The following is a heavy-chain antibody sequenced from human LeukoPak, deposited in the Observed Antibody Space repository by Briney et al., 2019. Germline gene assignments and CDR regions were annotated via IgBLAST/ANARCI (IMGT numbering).Heavy chain of an antibody. CDR2: IIPIFGTA. D-gene: IGHD4-17*01. CDR1: GGTFSSYA. J-gene: IGHJ3*02. Sequence: ASVKVSCKASGGTFSSYAISWVRQAPGQGLEWMGGIIPIFGTANYAQKFQGRVTITADKSTSTAYMELSSLRSEDTAVYYCATRTTVTSDAFDIWGQGTMVTVSS. CDR3: ATRTTVTSDAFDI. V-gene: IGHV1-69*06.